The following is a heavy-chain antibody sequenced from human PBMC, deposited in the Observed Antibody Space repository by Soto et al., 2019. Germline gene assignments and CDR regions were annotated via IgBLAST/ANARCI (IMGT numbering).Heavy chain of an antibody. CDR1: GFTFSSYG. Sequence: LRLSCAASGFTFSSYGMHWVRQAPGNGLECVAVIWYDGSNKYYADSVKGRFTISRDNSKNTLYLQMNSLRAEDTAVYYCARGGRTYYDILTGHFTDYYYGMEVWGQGTTVIVSS. CDR3: ARGGRTYYDILTGHFTDYYYGMEV. J-gene: IGHJ6*01. V-gene: IGHV3-33*01. CDR2: IWYDGSNK. D-gene: IGHD3-9*01.